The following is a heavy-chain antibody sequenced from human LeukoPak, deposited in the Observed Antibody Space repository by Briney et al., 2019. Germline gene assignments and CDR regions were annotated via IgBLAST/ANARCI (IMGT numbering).Heavy chain of an antibody. D-gene: IGHD3-9*01. CDR3: ARVAGDILTGYHLDY. CDR2: TYHSGST. CDR1: GGSISSNNW. Sequence: SGTLSLTCAVSGGSISSNNWWSWVRQPPGKGLEWIGETYHSGSTNYKPSLKRRVTMSVDKSKNQFSLKLSSVTAADTAVYYCARVAGDILTGYHLDYWGQGTLVTVSS. V-gene: IGHV4-4*02. J-gene: IGHJ4*02.